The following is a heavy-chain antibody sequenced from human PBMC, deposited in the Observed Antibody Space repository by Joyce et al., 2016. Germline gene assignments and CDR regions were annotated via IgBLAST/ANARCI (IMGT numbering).Heavy chain of an antibody. CDR2: IKSKTDGETI. CDR1: GITFNNAW. V-gene: IGHV3-15*01. CDR3: TTRPTSSDFWSDYSSEYFFDY. Sequence: VQLVESGGGLVKPGGSLRVSCTTSGITFNNAWVTWVRQAPGKGLEWVGRIKSKTDGETIEYAAPVKGRFTISRDDSKNMFYLQMTSLKTEDTAVYYCTTRPTSSDFWSDYSSEYFFDYWGQGALVTVSS. D-gene: IGHD3-3*01. J-gene: IGHJ4*02.